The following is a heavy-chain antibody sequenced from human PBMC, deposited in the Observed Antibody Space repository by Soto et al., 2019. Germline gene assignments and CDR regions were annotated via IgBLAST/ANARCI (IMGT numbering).Heavy chain of an antibody. CDR1: GFTFSSYG. D-gene: IGHD3-9*01. Sequence: QVQLVESGGGVVQPGRSLRLSCAASGFTFSSYGMHWVRQAPGKGLESVAVIWYDGSNKYYADSVKGRFTISRDNSKNTPYLQMNSLRAEDTAVYYCAREGLVIIGGGSRAAFDIWGQGTMVTVST. CDR3: AREGLVIIGGGSRAAFDI. V-gene: IGHV3-33*01. CDR2: IWYDGSNK. J-gene: IGHJ3*02.